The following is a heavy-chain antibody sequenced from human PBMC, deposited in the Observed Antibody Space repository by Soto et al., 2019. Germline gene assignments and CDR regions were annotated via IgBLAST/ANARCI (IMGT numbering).Heavy chain of an antibody. D-gene: IGHD3-10*01. V-gene: IGHV3-30*03. CDR2: ISFDGKNN. J-gene: IGHJ4*02. CDR3: TTDSRSHCAPFFDY. CDR1: GFTFSFYG. Sequence: GGSPRLSCAASGFTFSFYGMHWVRQAPGKGLEWVAVISFDGKNNSYADFVKGRFTISRDNSKNTLSLQMNSLRAEDTAVYYCTTDSRSHCAPFFDYWGQGILVTVSS.